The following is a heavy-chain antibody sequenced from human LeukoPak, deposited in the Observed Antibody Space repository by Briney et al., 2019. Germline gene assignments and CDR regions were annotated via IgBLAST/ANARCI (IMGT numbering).Heavy chain of an antibody. CDR2: INHGEST. D-gene: IGHD3-22*01. CDR1: GGSFSGYY. V-gene: IGHV4-34*01. CDR3: ARGRTYYYDTSGYYPSIYYGMDV. Sequence: SETLSLTCAVSGGSFSGYYWYWIRQPPGKGLEWIGEINHGESTNYNPSLKSRATLSVDTSKNQFSLKLTSVTAADTAVYYCARGRTYYYDTSGYYPSIYYGMDVWGQGTTAIVSS. J-gene: IGHJ6*02.